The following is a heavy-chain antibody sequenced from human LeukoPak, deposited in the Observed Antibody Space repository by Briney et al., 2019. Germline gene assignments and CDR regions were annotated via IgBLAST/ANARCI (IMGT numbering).Heavy chain of an antibody. CDR3: ASEYFRSGSYYFDY. D-gene: IGHD3-10*01. Sequence: SETLSLTCAVSGGSISSGGYSWSWIRRPPGRGLEWIGDIYHSGSTYYNPSLKSRVTISQDRSKNQFSPKLRSVTAADTAVYYCASEYFRSGSYYFDYWGQGALVTVSS. CDR1: GGSISSGGYS. CDR2: IYHSGST. J-gene: IGHJ4*02. V-gene: IGHV4-30-2*01.